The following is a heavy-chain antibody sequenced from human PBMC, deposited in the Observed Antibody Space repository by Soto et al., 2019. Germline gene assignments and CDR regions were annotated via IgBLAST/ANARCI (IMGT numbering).Heavy chain of an antibody. Sequence: QVQLVESGGGVAQPGRSLTLSCAASGFAFSNFGMQWVRQAPGKGLEWVASISYDGNIKYSADSVKGRFTISRDNSKNTLYLQMNILRSEDTAVYFCARFWGPITAAVDDYWGQGTLVTVSS. CDR1: GFAFSNFG. V-gene: IGHV3-30*03. D-gene: IGHD6-13*01. CDR2: ISYDGNIK. J-gene: IGHJ4*02. CDR3: ARFWGPITAAVDDY.